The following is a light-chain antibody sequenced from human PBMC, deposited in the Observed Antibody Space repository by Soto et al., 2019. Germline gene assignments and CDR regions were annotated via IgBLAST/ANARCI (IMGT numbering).Light chain of an antibody. CDR1: QSVLYSSNNKSY. CDR2: WAS. J-gene: IGKJ4*01. Sequence: DIVMTQSPDSLAVSLGERATINCKSSQSVLYSSNNKSYLAWFQQKPGQPPKLLIYWASTRESGVPDRFSGSGSGTDFTLTISSLQAEDVASYYCQQYSSTPLTFGGGTKVEIK. CDR3: QQYSSTPLT. V-gene: IGKV4-1*01.